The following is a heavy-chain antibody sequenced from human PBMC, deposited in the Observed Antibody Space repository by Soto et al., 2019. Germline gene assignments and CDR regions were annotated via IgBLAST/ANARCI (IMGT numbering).Heavy chain of an antibody. CDR1: GGTFSSYA. D-gene: IGHD3-10*01. J-gene: IGHJ4*02. Sequence: SSVKVSCKGSGGTFSSYAISSVLQDPGQGLEWMGGIVAIFDTANYAQKFQGRATITADNSTSTDYMELSSLRSEDTVVYYCPAYGSGSFPFDYWGQGTLVTVSS. V-gene: IGHV1-69*06. CDR3: PAYGSGSFPFDY. CDR2: IVAIFDTA.